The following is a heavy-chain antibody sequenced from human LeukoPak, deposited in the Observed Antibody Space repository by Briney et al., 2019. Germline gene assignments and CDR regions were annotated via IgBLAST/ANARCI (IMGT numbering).Heavy chain of an antibody. CDR2: ISYDGSNK. CDR3: ARGVYSSRPDY. D-gene: IGHD6-13*01. J-gene: IGHJ4*02. V-gene: IGHV3-30-3*01. CDR1: GFTFSSYA. Sequence: PGGSLRLSCAASGFTFSSYAMHWVRQAPGKGLEWVAVISYDGSNKYYADSVKGRFTISRDNSKNTLYLQMNSLRAEDTAVYYCARGVYSSRPDYWGQGTLVTVSS.